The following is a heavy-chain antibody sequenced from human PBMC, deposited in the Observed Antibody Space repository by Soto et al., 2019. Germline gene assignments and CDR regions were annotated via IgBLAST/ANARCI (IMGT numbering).Heavy chain of an antibody. Sequence: PGGSLRLSCAASGFTFSSYSMNWVRQAPGKGLEWVSSISSSSSYIYYADSVKGRFTISRDNAKNSLYLQMNSLRAEDTAVYYCASAVTHLFDYWGQGPLVTVSS. D-gene: IGHD4-17*01. CDR1: GFTFSSYS. J-gene: IGHJ4*02. V-gene: IGHV3-21*01. CDR3: ASAVTHLFDY. CDR2: ISSSSSYI.